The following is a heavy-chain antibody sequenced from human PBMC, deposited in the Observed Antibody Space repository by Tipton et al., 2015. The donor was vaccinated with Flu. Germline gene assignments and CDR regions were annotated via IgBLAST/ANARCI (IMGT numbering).Heavy chain of an antibody. J-gene: IGHJ6*02. D-gene: IGHD6-13*01. CDR2: IGSAGDT. CDR3: ARGPLPDSNWYNGMDV. Sequence: GSLRLSCAASGFTFSTYDIHWVRQAIGKGLEWVSAIGSAGDTYYLDSVKGRFTISRDNAKNSLYLQMNSLRVGDTAVYYCARGPLPDSNWYNGMDVWGQGP. V-gene: IGHV3-13*01. CDR1: GFTFSTYD.